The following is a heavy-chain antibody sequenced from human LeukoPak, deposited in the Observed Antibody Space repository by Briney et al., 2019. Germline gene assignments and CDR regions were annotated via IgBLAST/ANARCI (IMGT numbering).Heavy chain of an antibody. CDR3: ARDRGGGGMEDAFDI. Sequence: GGSLRLSCAASGYTFSSYSTNWVRQAPGKGREWVSSISSSSSYIYYADSVKGRFTISRDNAKNSLYLQMNSRRAEDTAVYYCARDRGGGGMEDAFDIWGQGTMVTVSS. CDR1: GYTFSSYS. J-gene: IGHJ3*02. D-gene: IGHD2-21*01. V-gene: IGHV3-21*01. CDR2: ISSSSSYI.